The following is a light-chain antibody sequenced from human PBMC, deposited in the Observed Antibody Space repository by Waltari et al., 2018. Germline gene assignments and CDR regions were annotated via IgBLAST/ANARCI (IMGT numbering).Light chain of an antibody. CDR2: YDD. CDR1: SSHIGTHA. CDR3: AVWDDTVSGYV. V-gene: IGLV1-36*01. J-gene: IGLJ1*01. Sequence: QSVLTQPPSVSEAPKQSVTISCSGCSSHIGTHAVNWYQQLPGKSPKLLIYYDDLLSSGVSDRFSGSKSGTSASLAISGLQSEDEADYYCAVWDDTVSGYVFGSGTKVTVL.